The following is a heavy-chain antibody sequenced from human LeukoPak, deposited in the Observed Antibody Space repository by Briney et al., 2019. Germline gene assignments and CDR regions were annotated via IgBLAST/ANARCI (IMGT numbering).Heavy chain of an antibody. CDR3: ARDRFCTSASCYKDY. CDR1: GFTFSSYW. D-gene: IGHD2-2*02. CDR2: IKPDGSEK. Sequence: QPGGSXRLSCAASGFTFSSYWMGWVRQAPGKGLEWVANIKPDGSEKYYVDSVKGRFTISRDNAKNSLYLQMNSLRAEDTAVYYCARDRFCTSASCYKDYWGQGTLVTISS. V-gene: IGHV3-7*01. J-gene: IGHJ4*02.